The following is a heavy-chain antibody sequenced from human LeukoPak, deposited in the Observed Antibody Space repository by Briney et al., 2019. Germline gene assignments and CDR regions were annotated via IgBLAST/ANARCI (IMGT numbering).Heavy chain of an antibody. D-gene: IGHD6-13*01. CDR3: ARDRGYVSSWRGVDI. CDR2: IYYSGST. CDR1: GGSISSSSYY. Sequence: SETLSLTCTVSGGSISSSSYYWGWIRQPPGKGLEWIGSIYYSGSTYYNPSLKSRVTISVDTSKNQFSLKLSSVTAADTAVYYCARDRGYVSSWRGVDIWGQGTMVTASS. V-gene: IGHV4-39*07. J-gene: IGHJ3*02.